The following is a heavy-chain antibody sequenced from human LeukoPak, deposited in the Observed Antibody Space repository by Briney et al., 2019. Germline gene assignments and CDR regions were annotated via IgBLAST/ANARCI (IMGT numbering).Heavy chain of an antibody. CDR1: GLTFRTYA. CDR2: ISGSGGST. D-gene: IGHD1-26*01. CDR3: AKDLGRSYPGYYFDY. J-gene: IGHJ4*02. V-gene: IGHV3-23*01. Sequence: GGSLRLSCAASGLTFRTYAMSWVRQAPGKGLEWVSAISGSGGSTYYADSVKGRFTISRDNSKNTLYLQMNSLRAEDTAVYYCAKDLGRSYPGYYFDYWGQGTLVTVSS.